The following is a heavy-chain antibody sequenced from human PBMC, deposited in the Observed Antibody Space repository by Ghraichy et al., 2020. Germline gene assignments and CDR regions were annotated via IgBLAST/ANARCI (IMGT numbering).Heavy chain of an antibody. CDR3: ARLRTGSLYNFHYYYVMDV. V-gene: IGHV3-66*04. J-gene: IGHJ6*02. CDR1: GFTVSSNY. D-gene: IGHD3-10*01. CDR2: IFSGGST. Sequence: GGSLRLSCAASGFTVSSNYMSWVRQAPGKGLEWVAVIFSGGSTSYTDSVKVRFTISRDNSKNTLYLQMNSLRAEDTAVYYCARLRTGSLYNFHYYYVMDVWGQGTTVTVSS.